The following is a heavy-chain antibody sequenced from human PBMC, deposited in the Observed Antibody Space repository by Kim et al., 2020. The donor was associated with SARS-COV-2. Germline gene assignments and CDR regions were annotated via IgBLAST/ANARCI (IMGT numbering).Heavy chain of an antibody. J-gene: IGHJ5*02. Sequence: HKSRVTISVDTSNNQCSLKLSSVTAADTAVYYCARHSAVGGSSWFNWFDPWGQGTLVTVSS. CDR3: ARHSAVGGSSWFNWFDP. D-gene: IGHD6-13*01. V-gene: IGHV4-39*01.